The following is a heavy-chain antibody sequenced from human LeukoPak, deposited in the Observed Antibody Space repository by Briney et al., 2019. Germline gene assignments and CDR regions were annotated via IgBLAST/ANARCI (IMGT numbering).Heavy chain of an antibody. CDR3: AKGIAAAGTHAFDI. CDR1: GFTFSSYG. Sequence: GRSLRLSCAASGFTFSSYGMHWVRQAPGKGLEWVAVIWYDGSNKYYADSVKGRFTISRDDSKNTLYLQMNSLRAEDTAVYYCAKGIAAAGTHAFDIWGQGTMVTVSS. J-gene: IGHJ3*02. V-gene: IGHV3-33*06. CDR2: IWYDGSNK. D-gene: IGHD6-13*01.